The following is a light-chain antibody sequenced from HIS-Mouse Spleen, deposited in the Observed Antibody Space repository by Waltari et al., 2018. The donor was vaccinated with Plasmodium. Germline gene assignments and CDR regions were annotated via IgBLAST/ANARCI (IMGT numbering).Light chain of an antibody. CDR3: YSTDSSGNHRV. J-gene: IGLJ3*02. Sequence: SYELTQPPSVSVSPGQTARITCSGDALPNKYAYWYQQNSGQAPVLVIYEDSKRPSGIPERVSGSSSGTMATLTISGAQVEDEADYYCYSTDSSGNHRVFGGGTKLTVL. CDR2: EDS. CDR1: ALPNKY. V-gene: IGLV3-10*01.